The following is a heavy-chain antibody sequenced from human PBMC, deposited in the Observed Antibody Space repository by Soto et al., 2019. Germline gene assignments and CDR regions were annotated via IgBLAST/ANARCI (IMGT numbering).Heavy chain of an antibody. Sequence: GGSLRLSCAVSGFSVSSKYMSWVRQPAGKGLEWVSVIYAGSITFYADSVKGRFTISRDDSKNSLYLQMNSLRAEDTAVYYCARIPYDNGGTIFDYWGQGTQVTVTS. CDR1: GFSVSSKY. CDR3: ARIPYDNGGTIFDY. D-gene: IGHD3-22*01. CDR2: IYAGSIT. J-gene: IGHJ4*02. V-gene: IGHV3-53*01.